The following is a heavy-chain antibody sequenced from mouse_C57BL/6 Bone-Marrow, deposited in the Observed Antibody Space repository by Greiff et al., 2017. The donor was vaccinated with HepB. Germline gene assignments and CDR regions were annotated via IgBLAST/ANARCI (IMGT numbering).Heavy chain of an antibody. Sequence: EVKLVESGGDLVKPGGSLKLSCAASGFTFSSYGMSWVRQTPDKRLEWVATISSGGSYTYYPDSVKGRFTISRDNAKNTLYLQMSSLKSEDTAMYYCARRDWGDYWGQGTTLTVSS. J-gene: IGHJ2*01. CDR2: ISSGGSYT. D-gene: IGHD4-1*01. CDR3: ARRDWGDY. CDR1: GFTFSSYG. V-gene: IGHV5-6*02.